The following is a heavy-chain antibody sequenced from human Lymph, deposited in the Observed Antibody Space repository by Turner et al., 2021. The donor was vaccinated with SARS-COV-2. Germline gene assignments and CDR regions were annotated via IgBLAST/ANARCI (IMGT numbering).Heavy chain of an antibody. J-gene: IGHJ6*02. CDR3: ARDLQLYGMDV. CDR2: IYSGGST. Sequence: EVQLVETGGGLIQPGGSLRISCAASGFTVSSNYMTWVRQAPGKGLEWVSLIYSGGSTYYADSVKGRFTISRDNSKNTLYLQMNSLRAEDTAIYYCARDLQLYGMDVWGQGTTVTVSS. D-gene: IGHD1-1*01. CDR1: GFTVSSNY. V-gene: IGHV3-53*02.